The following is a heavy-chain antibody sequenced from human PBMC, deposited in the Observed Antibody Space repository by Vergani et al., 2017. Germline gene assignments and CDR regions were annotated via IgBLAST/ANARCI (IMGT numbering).Heavy chain of an antibody. CDR3: ARHTTYTDS. V-gene: IGHV5-51*01. CDR1: EYSFGNYW. Sequence: EVELVQSGPEMRKPGGPLKISCKGSEYSFGNYWTGWVRQMPGKGLEWMGIIYPADSDTRYSPSFQGQVTISADKSISTAFLQWDSLKASDTALYYCARHTTYTDSWGQGTLVTVSS. J-gene: IGHJ4*02. CDR2: IYPADSDT. D-gene: IGHD1-1*01.